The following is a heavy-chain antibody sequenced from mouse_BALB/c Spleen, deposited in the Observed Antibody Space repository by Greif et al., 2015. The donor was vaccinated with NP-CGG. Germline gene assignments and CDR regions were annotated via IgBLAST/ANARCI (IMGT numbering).Heavy chain of an antibody. J-gene: IGHJ4*01. Sequence: QVQLQQPGPELVKPGASVKISCKASGYTFTDYYINWVKQKPGQGLEWIGWIYPGSGNTKYNEKFKGKATLTVDTSSXTAYMQFSSLTSEDTAVYFCARRTGTEAMDYWGQGTSVTVSS. CDR3: ARRTGTEAMDY. CDR2: IYPGSGNT. D-gene: IGHD4-1*01. CDR1: GYTFTDYY. V-gene: IGHV1-84*02.